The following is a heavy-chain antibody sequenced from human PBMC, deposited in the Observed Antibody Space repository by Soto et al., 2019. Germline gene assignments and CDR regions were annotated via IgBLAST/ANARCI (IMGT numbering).Heavy chain of an antibody. Sequence: GSLRLSCAASGFTFSSYEMNWVRQAPGKGLEWVSYISSSGSTIYYADSVKGRFTISRDNAKNSLYLQMNSLRAEDTAVYYCARDFWSGYYNYYYGMDVWGQGTTVTVSS. CDR1: GFTFSSYE. CDR3: ARDFWSGYYNYYYGMDV. J-gene: IGHJ6*02. V-gene: IGHV3-48*03. D-gene: IGHD3-3*01. CDR2: ISSSGSTI.